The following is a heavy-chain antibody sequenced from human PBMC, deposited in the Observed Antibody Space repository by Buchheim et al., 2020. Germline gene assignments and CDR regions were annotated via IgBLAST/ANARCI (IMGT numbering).Heavy chain of an antibody. CDR3: ARDAGSGYYYGFDY. D-gene: IGHD3-22*01. J-gene: IGHJ4*02. CDR2: ISYDGSNK. CDR1: GFTFSSYA. Sequence: QVQLVESGGGVVQPGRSLRLSCAASGFTFSSYAMHWVRQAPSKGLEWVAVISYDGSNKYYADSVKGRFTISRDNSKNTLYLQMNSLRAEDTAVYYCARDAGSGYYYGFDYWGQGTL. V-gene: IGHV3-30*04.